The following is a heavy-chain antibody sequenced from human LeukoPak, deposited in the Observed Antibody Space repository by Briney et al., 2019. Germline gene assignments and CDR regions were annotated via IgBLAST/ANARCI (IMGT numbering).Heavy chain of an antibody. J-gene: IGHJ4*02. CDR1: GFTFDDYA. CDR2: ISWNSGSI. CDR3: AKDSDYDFWSGYLKD. Sequence: GGSLRLSCAASGFTFDDYAMHWVWQAPGKGLEWVSGISWNSGSIGYADSVKGRFTNSRDNAKNSLYLQMNSLRAEDTALYYCAKDSDYDFWSGYLKDWGQGTLVTVSS. D-gene: IGHD3-3*01. V-gene: IGHV3-9*01.